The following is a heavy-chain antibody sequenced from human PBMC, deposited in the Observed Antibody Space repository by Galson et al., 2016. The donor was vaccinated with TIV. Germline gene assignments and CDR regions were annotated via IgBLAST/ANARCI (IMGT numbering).Heavy chain of an antibody. CDR1: GFTVSTNY. D-gene: IGHD5-12*01. CDR3: ATSISTSGAFGY. Sequence: SLRLSCAASGFTVSTNYMTWFRQAPGKGLEWVSVIYSGGSTSYADPVKGRFTISIDTSKNTLSLQMNSLRADAPAAYYCATSISTSGAFGYWGQGTLVTVSA. V-gene: IGHV3-53*01. CDR2: IYSGGST. J-gene: IGHJ4*02.